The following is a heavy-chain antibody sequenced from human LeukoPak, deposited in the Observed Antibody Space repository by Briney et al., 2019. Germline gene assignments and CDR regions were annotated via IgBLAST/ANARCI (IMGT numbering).Heavy chain of an antibody. V-gene: IGHV1-69*05. J-gene: IGHJ3*02. CDR2: ITPIFGTA. CDR3: ARGYCSSTSCYQVDAFDI. D-gene: IGHD2-2*01. CDR1: GGTFSSYA. Sequence: TVKVSCKASGGTFSSYAISWVRQAPGQGLEWMGGITPIFGTANYAQKFQGRVTITTDESTSTAYMELSSLRPEDTAVYYCARGYCSSTSCYQVDAFDIWGQGTMVTVSS.